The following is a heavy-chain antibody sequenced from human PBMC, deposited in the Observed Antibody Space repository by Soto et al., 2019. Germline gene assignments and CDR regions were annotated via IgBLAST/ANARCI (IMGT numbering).Heavy chain of an antibody. V-gene: IGHV3-21*06. Sequence: GGSVRLSCAASGFTFTRYSMNWVRQAPGKGLEWVSSISSTTNYIYYGDSMKGRFTTSRANAKNSLYLEMNSLRAEDTAVYYCARESEDLTSNFDYWGQGTLVTVS. CDR1: GFTFTRYS. CDR3: ARESEDLTSNFDY. CDR2: ISSTTNYI. J-gene: IGHJ4*02.